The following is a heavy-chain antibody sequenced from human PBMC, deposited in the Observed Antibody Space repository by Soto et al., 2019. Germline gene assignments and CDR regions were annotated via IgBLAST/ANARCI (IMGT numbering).Heavy chain of an antibody. CDR1: DDSVSSVSYY. D-gene: IGHD2-2*01. Sequence: SETLSLTCTVSDDSVSSVSYYRSWIRQPPGKGLEWIGYIYYSGSTNYNPSLKSRVTMSVDTSKNQFSLKLSSVTAADTAVYYWARYFSSVNCHGFEPWCQGTVVTVSS. J-gene: IGHJ5*02. CDR2: IYYSGST. V-gene: IGHV4-61*01. CDR3: ARYFSSVNCHGFEP.